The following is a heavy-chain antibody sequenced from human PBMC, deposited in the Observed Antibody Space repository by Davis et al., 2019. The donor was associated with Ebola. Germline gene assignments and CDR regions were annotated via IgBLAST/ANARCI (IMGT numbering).Heavy chain of an antibody. J-gene: IGHJ4*02. CDR2: TYYSSNVWYH. CDR1: GDTFSGNSGA. D-gene: IGHD1-26*01. CDR3: ATGGLRSGIRY. V-gene: IGHV6-1*01. Sequence: PSETLSLTCAISGDTFSGNSGAWNWIRQSPSRGLEWLGRTYYSSNVWYHHYALSVESRITINLDTSKDQFSMQLKFVTPEDTAVYYCATGGLRSGIRYWGQGTLVTVSS.